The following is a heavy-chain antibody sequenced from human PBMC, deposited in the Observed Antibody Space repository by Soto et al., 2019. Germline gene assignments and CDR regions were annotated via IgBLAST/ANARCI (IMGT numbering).Heavy chain of an antibody. J-gene: IGHJ1*01. CDR2: VYYRGRT. Sequence: SETLSLTCIVSGGSVSSSSYYWGWIRQPPGKGLEWIGSVYYRGRTYYSPSFESRVTMSVDMSKNHSSLNLSSVTAADTAVYYCARIDSSGGLDSWGQGILVTVS. V-gene: IGHV4-39*02. CDR1: GGSVSSSSYY. D-gene: IGHD3-22*01. CDR3: ARIDSSGGLDS.